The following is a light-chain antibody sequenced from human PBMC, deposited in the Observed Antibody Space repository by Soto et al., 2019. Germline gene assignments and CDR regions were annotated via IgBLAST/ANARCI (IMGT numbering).Light chain of an antibody. CDR1: TSNIGAPYD. Sequence: QSVLTQPPSVSWAPGQRVSISCTGSTSNIGAPYDVHWYQHLPGTAPKLLIYGDNNRPSRVPDRFSGSKSGTSASLAITRLQAEDEADYYCQSYDISLHNYVFGTGTKVTVL. V-gene: IGLV1-40*01. J-gene: IGLJ1*01. CDR3: QSYDISLHNYV. CDR2: GDN.